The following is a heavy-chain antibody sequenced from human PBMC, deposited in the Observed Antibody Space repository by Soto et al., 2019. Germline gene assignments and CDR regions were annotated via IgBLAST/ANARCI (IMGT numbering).Heavy chain of an antibody. J-gene: IGHJ4*02. Sequence: QVQLVESGGGLVKPGGSLRLSCAASGFSFSDYYMNWIRQAPGKGLEWVSYISSSATYTNYADSVRGRFTISRDSAKNSLYLQINGLRAEDTAVYYCARARLVVEGRFDYWGQGTLVTVSS. CDR2: ISSSATYT. D-gene: IGHD3-22*01. CDR3: ARARLVVEGRFDY. CDR1: GFSFSDYY. V-gene: IGHV3-11*06.